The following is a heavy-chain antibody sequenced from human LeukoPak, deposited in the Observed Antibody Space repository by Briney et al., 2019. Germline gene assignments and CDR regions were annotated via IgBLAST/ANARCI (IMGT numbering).Heavy chain of an antibody. V-gene: IGHV4-34*01. CDR3: ARVTPSDYYDSSGYYPDAFDI. CDR2: IYHSGST. CDR1: GGSFSGYY. D-gene: IGHD3-22*01. J-gene: IGHJ3*02. Sequence: SETLSLTCAVYGGSFSGYYWSWIRQPPGKGLEWIGSIYHSGSTYYNPSLKSRVTISVDTSKNQFSLKLSSVAAADTAVYYCARVTPSDYYDSSGYYPDAFDIWGQGTMVTVSS.